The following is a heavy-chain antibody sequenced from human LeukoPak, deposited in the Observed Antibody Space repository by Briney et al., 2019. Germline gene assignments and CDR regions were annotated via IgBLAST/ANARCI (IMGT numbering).Heavy chain of an antibody. V-gene: IGHV3-21*01. CDR3: ARVEATTGRNYHYYYMDV. D-gene: IGHD1-1*01. J-gene: IGHJ6*03. CDR1: GFYFSGYS. Sequence: GGSLRLSCGVSGFYFSGYSMNWVRQAPGKGLEWVASINSGSTYMYYGDSVKGRFTISRDNAKNSLHLQMDSLRVEDTAVYFCARVEATTGRNYHYYYMDVWGKGTTVTVSS. CDR2: INSGSTYM.